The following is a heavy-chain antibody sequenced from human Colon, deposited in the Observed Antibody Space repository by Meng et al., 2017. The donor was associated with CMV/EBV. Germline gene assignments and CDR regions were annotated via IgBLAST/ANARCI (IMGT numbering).Heavy chain of an antibody. Sequence: GESLKISCAASGFTFSSHGMHWVRQAPGKGLEWVAYIRYDGSDKYYADSVKGRFTISRDDSKNTLYVQMNSLRAEDTAVYYCAEDVLATDYFDYWGQGTLVTVSS. V-gene: IGHV3-30*02. CDR1: GFTFSSHG. D-gene: IGHD1-26*01. J-gene: IGHJ4*02. CDR3: AEDVLATDYFDY. CDR2: IRYDGSDK.